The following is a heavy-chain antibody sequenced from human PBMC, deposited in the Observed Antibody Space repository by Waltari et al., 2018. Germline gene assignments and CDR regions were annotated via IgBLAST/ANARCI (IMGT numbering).Heavy chain of an antibody. CDR3: AKSGNLAARPHFDF. D-gene: IGHD6-6*01. CDR1: GFTFADYG. Sequence: EVQLVESGGSLVRPGGSLRLSCAASGFTFADYGLNWVREVPGKGLEWVAGIKWDGGFTAYVDSVKGRFTISRDNAKNSVYLQMNSLRSEDTALYYCAKSGNLAARPHFDFWGQGTRVTVSS. CDR2: IKWDGGFT. V-gene: IGHV3-20*04. J-gene: IGHJ4*02.